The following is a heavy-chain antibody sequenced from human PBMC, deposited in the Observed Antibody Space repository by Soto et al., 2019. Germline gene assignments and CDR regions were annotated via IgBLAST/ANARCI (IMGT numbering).Heavy chain of an antibody. CDR3: AKLSAGINQPTLTTVMTVLDF. V-gene: IGHV4-31*03. CDR1: GDSISRGFYY. D-gene: IGHD2-21*02. J-gene: IGHJ4*02. CDR2: IYHTGST. Sequence: SETLSLTCTVSGDSISRGFYYWSWIRQHPGKGLEWIGNIYHTGSTDFNPSLKSRLTMSVDTSKNQFSLRLTSVTAADTAVYYCAKLSAGINQPTLTTVMTVLDFWGQGVLVTVSS.